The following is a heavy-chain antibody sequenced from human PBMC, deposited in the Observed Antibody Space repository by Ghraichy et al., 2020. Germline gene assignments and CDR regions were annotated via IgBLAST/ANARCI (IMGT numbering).Heavy chain of an antibody. CDR1: GGSISSYY. CDR3: ARGEKRGYSYGLDY. CDR2: IYYSGST. D-gene: IGHD5-18*01. V-gene: IGHV4-59*01. Sequence: SETLSLTCTVSGGSISSYYWSWIRQPPGKGLEWIGYIYYSGSTNYNPSLKSRVTISVDTSKNQFSLKLSSVTAADTAVYYCARGEKRGYSYGLDYWGQGTLVNVSS. J-gene: IGHJ4*02.